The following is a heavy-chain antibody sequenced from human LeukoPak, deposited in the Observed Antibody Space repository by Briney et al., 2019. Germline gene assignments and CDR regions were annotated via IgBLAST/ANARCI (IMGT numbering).Heavy chain of an antibody. V-gene: IGHV3-21*01. Sequence: GGSLRLSCAASGFTFSSDSMNWVRQAPGKGLEWVSSISSSSSYIYYADSVKGRFTISRDNAKNSLYLQINSLRAEDTAVDYCATTVVIATTEAFDIWGQGTMVTVSS. J-gene: IGHJ3*02. CDR3: ATTVVIATTEAFDI. CDR1: GFTFSSDS. CDR2: ISSSSSYI. D-gene: IGHD2-21*01.